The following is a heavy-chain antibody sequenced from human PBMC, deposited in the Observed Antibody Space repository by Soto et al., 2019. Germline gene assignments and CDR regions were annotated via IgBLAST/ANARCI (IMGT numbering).Heavy chain of an antibody. V-gene: IGHV3-23*01. Sequence: EVQLLESGGGLVQPGGSLRLSCAASGFTFSNFAMSWVRQAPGKGLEWVSGISSSGGSTYYADSVKGRFTISRDNSKNTLFLRMNRPRVEDTAVYYCMRPAPRGRHYFYFGMDVWGQGTTVTVSS. CDR1: GFTFSNFA. CDR3: MRPAPRGRHYFYFGMDV. J-gene: IGHJ6*02. CDR2: ISSSGGST. D-gene: IGHD3-10*01.